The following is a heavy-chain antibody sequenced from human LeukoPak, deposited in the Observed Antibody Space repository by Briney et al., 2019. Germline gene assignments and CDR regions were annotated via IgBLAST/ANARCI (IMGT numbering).Heavy chain of an antibody. CDR3: VRDVSDCSSTSCYTGDV. V-gene: IGHV3-21*01. CDR1: GFTFSSYS. D-gene: IGHD2-2*02. J-gene: IGHJ6*02. Sequence: GGSLRLSCAASGFTFSSYSMNWVRQAPGKGLEWVSSISSSSSYIYYADSVKGRFTISRDNAKNSLYLQMNSLRAEDTAVYYCVRDVSDCSSTSCYTGDVWGQGTTVTVSS. CDR2: ISSSSSYI.